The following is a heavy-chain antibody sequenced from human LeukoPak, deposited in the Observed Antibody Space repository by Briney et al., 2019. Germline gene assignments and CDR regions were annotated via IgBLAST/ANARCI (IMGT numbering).Heavy chain of an antibody. D-gene: IGHD2-2*01. CDR3: AREESSSSGYYFDY. Sequence: GGSLRLSCAASGFTFSSYSMNWVREAPGKGLEWVSSISSSSSYIYYADSVKGRFTISRDNAKNSLYLQMNSLRAEDTAVYYWAREESSSSGYYFDYWGQGTLVTVSS. CDR1: GFTFSSYS. V-gene: IGHV3-21*01. J-gene: IGHJ4*02. CDR2: ISSSSSYI.